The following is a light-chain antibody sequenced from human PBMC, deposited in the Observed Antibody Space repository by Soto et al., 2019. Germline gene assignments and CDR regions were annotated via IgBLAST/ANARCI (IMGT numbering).Light chain of an antibody. CDR1: QDINDY. V-gene: IGKV1-33*01. CDR2: DAF. CDR3: QQYDKVPPT. J-gene: IGKJ5*01. Sequence: DLQMTQSPSSLSASVGDRVTITCQASQDINDYLNWYQQKPGKAPKLLIHDAFNLEAGVPSRFSGSGSGTDFTFTISSLQPEDIATYYCQQYDKVPPTFGQGTRLEIK.